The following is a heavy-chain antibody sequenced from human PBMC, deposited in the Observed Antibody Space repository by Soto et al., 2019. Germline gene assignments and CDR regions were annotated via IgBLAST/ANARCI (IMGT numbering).Heavy chain of an antibody. D-gene: IGHD5-12*01. CDR1: GGSISSGGYY. CDR2: TSYSGNT. J-gene: IGHJ4*02. Sequence: QVQLQESGPGLVKPSQTLSLTCTVSGGSISSGGYYWSWIRQHPGKGLEWIGYTSYSGNTYYNPSLKSRVTISVDTSENQFSLKLSSVTAADTAVYYCASGRDGYNDYWGQGTLVTVSS. V-gene: IGHV4-31*03. CDR3: ASGRDGYNDY.